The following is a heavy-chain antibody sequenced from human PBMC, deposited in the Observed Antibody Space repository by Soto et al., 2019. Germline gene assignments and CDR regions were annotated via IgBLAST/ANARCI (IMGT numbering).Heavy chain of an antibody. CDR2: INSDGSST. CDR1: GFTFSSYW. CDR3: ARDAQLLYYYYYGMDV. Sequence: PVGSLRLSGAASGFTFSSYWMHWVRQAPGKGLVWVSRINSDGSSTSYADSVKGRFTISRDNAKNTLYLQMNSLRAEDTAVYYCARDAQLLYYYYYGMDVWGQGTTVTVSS. V-gene: IGHV3-74*01. D-gene: IGHD2-2*01. J-gene: IGHJ6*02.